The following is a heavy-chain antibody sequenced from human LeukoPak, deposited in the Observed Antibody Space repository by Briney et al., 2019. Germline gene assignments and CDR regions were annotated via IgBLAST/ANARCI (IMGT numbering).Heavy chain of an antibody. CDR1: GGSISSYY. J-gene: IGHJ3*02. Sequence: SETLSLTCTVSGGSISSYYWSWIRQPPGKGREGVGYINYSGSTNFNPSLKSRVTISVDTSKNQFSLKLSSVTAADTAVYYCARGGYDYVWGSYRYAFDIWGQGTMVTVSS. CDR3: ARGGYDYVWGSYRYAFDI. CDR2: INYSGST. D-gene: IGHD3-16*02. V-gene: IGHV4-59*01.